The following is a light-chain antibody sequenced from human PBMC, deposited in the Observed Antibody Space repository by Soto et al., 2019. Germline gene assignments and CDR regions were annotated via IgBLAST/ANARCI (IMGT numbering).Light chain of an antibody. CDR1: QSVSSN. CDR2: GAS. Sequence: EIVMTQSPATLSVSPGERATLSCRASQSVSSNLAWYQQNPGQAPRLLIYGASTRAPGIPAKFSGSGSGTEFTLTISSLQSEDFADYYCQHYNNWPPWTFGQGTKVGI. V-gene: IGKV3-15*01. CDR3: QHYNNWPPWT. J-gene: IGKJ1*01.